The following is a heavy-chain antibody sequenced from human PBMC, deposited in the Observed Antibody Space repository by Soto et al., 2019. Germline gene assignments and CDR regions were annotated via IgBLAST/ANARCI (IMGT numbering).Heavy chain of an antibody. CDR2: IYYTGIT. D-gene: IGHD6-13*01. Sequence: SETLSLTCTVSYASIINYHWTWIRQPPGKGLEWIAYIYYTGITNFNPSLKSRVTISMDTSKNQFSLKLRSVTAADTAVYYCARRYSSAFDIWGQGTMVTVSS. CDR1: YASIINYH. CDR3: ARRYSSAFDI. J-gene: IGHJ3*02. V-gene: IGHV4-59*08.